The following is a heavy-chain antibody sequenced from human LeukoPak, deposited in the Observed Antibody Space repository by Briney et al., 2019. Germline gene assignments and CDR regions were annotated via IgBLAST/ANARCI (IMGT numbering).Heavy chain of an antibody. Sequence: SETLSLTCAVSGGSISSGGYSWSWIRQPPGKGLEWIGYIFHSRRTYYNPSLKSRVTISVDRSKNQFPLKLSSVTAADTAVYYCARVRTWSFDLWGRGTLVTVSS. CDR1: GGSISSGGYS. CDR2: IFHSRRT. J-gene: IGHJ2*01. D-gene: IGHD2-8*01. CDR3: ARVRTWSFDL. V-gene: IGHV4-30-2*01.